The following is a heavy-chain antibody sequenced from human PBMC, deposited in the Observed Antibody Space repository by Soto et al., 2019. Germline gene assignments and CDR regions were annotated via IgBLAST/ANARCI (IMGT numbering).Heavy chain of an antibody. Sequence: GGSLRLSCAASGFTFSSYAMSWVRQAPGKGLEWVSAISGSGGSTYYADSVKGRFTISRDNSKNTLYLQMNSLRAEDTAVYYGATASYSSSWGIDYWGQGTLVTVSS. J-gene: IGHJ4*02. V-gene: IGHV3-23*01. CDR2: ISGSGGST. CDR3: ATASYSSSWGIDY. D-gene: IGHD6-13*01. CDR1: GFTFSSYA.